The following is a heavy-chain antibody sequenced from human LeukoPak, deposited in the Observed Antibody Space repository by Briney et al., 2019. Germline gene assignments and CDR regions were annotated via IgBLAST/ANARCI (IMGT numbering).Heavy chain of an antibody. CDR2: IYPDDSDT. Sequence: GESLKISCKGSGYRFNAYWIARVRQMPGKGLEWMGIIYPDDSDTRYSPSFQGQVTISADKSVRTAYLQWSSLKASDTGMYYCARPNITSYYDSRGYDAFDVWGQGTMVTVSS. D-gene: IGHD3-22*01. CDR1: GYRFNAYW. V-gene: IGHV5-51*01. J-gene: IGHJ3*01. CDR3: ARPNITSYYDSRGYDAFDV.